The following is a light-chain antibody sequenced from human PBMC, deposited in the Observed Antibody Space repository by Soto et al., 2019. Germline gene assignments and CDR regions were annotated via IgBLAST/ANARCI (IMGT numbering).Light chain of an antibody. CDR3: QGWDSSSDPVV. J-gene: IGLJ2*01. Sequence: SYELTQPPSVSVAPGQTARITCGGNTIGSKSVHWYQQKPGQAPVLVVYEDSDRTSGIPERFSGSNSGNTATLTISRVEAGHEADYYCQGWDSSSDPVVFGGGTKLTVL. CDR1: TIGSKS. CDR2: EDS. V-gene: IGLV3-21*02.